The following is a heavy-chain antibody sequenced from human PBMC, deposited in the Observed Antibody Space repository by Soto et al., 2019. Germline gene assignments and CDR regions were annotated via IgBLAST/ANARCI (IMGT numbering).Heavy chain of an antibody. J-gene: IGHJ4*02. CDR1: GFTFSSYP. V-gene: IGHV3-64*01. CDR2: IGGNGGST. Sequence: PGGSLRLSCAASGFTFSSYPMYWVRQAPGKGLEYVSAIGGNGGSTYYANSVKGRFTISRDNSKNTLYLQMGSLRAEDMAVYYCARVLPPADYWGQGTLVTVSS. CDR3: ARVLPPADY.